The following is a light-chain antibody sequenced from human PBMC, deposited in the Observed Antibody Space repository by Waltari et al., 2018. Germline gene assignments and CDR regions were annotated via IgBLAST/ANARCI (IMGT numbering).Light chain of an antibody. CDR2: DAS. CDR3: QQRSNWPLT. V-gene: IGKV3-11*01. J-gene: IGKJ4*01. CDR1: RSVSTF. Sequence: EIVLTQSPATLSLSPGERAPLSCRASRSVSTFLAWYQQKPGQAPRLLIYDASNRATGIPARFSGSGSGTDFTLTISSLDPEDFAVYFCQQRSNWPLTFGGGTKVEIK.